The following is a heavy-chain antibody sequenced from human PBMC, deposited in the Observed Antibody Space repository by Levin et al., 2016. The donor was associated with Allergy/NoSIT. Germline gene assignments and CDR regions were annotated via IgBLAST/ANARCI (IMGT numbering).Heavy chain of an antibody. CDR3: ARSVMGLPSPIE. V-gene: IGHV1-69*01. J-gene: IGHJ4*02. Sequence: WVRQAPGQGLEWMGGIIPIFGTANYAQKFQGRVTITADESTSTAYMELSSLRSEDTAVYYCARSVMGLPSPIEWGQGTLVTVSS. D-gene: IGHD2-21*01. CDR2: IIPIFGTA.